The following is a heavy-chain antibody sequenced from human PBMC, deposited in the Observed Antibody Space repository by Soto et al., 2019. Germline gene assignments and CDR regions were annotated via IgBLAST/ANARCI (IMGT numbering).Heavy chain of an antibody. CDR2: IIPILTTP. D-gene: IGHD2-8*02. V-gene: IGHV1-69*01. CDR3: ATSVGIAPTGEDGMDV. CDR1: GGTFSIYG. Sequence: QVQLVQSGAEVKKTGSSVKVSCKASGGTFSIYGFSWVRQAPGQGPEWIGGIIPILTTPNYAQKFQGRVTIVAEGSTTTVYMELSSLKFEETAVYYCATSVGIAPTGEDGMDVWGQGTSVTVCS. J-gene: IGHJ6*02.